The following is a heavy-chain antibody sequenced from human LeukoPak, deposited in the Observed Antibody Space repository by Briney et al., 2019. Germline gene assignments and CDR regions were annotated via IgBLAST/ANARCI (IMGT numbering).Heavy chain of an antibody. CDR3: ARFVTGDGAFDI. Sequence: PSQTLSLTCAISGDSVSSNSAAWNWIRQSPSRGLEWLGRTYYRSKWYNDYAVSVKSRITINPDTSKNQFSLKLSSVTAADTAVYYCARFVTGDGAFDIWGQGTVVTVSS. V-gene: IGHV6-1*01. CDR2: TYYRSKWYN. J-gene: IGHJ3*02. D-gene: IGHD7-27*01. CDR1: GDSVSSNSAA.